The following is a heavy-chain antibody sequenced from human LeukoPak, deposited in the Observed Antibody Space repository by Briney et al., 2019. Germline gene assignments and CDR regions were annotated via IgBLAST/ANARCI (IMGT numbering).Heavy chain of an antibody. J-gene: IGHJ4*02. D-gene: IGHD2-21*02. CDR3: ARAQTYGDSRLLLDY. Sequence: GGSLRLSCAASGVTFSSYAMHWVRQAPGKGLEWVSGINWNGGSTGYADSVEGRFTISRDNAKNSQYLQMNSLRVEDTALYYCARAQTYGDSRLLLDYWGQGTLVTVSS. V-gene: IGHV3-20*04. CDR2: INWNGGST. CDR1: GVTFSSYA.